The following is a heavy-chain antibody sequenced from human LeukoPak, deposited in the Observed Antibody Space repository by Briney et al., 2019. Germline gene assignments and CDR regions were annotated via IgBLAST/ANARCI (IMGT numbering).Heavy chain of an antibody. Sequence: SGGSLRLSCAASGFTFSSYWMSWVRQAPGKGLEWVAKIKEDGSKTYYEDSVKGRFTISRDKAKNSMYMQMNSLRAEDTAVYFCATDGRSGRHDFDYWGQGTLVTVSS. D-gene: IGHD3-10*01. J-gene: IGHJ4*02. CDR3: ATDGRSGRHDFDY. V-gene: IGHV3-7*01. CDR1: GFTFSSYW. CDR2: IKEDGSKT.